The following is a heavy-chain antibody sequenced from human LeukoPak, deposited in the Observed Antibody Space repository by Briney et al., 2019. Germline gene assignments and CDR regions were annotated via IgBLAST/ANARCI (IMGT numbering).Heavy chain of an antibody. CDR3: AKSSPMTMVRGANDY. Sequence: GGSLRLSCAASGFTFDSYAMSWVRQAPGKGLEWVSAVSRFGGTTYYADSVKGRFTISRDNSVNTLYLQMNSLRAEDTAVYYCAKSSPMTMVRGANDYWGQGTLVTVSS. V-gene: IGHV3-23*01. CDR1: GFTFDSYA. J-gene: IGHJ4*02. D-gene: IGHD3-10*01. CDR2: VSRFGGTT.